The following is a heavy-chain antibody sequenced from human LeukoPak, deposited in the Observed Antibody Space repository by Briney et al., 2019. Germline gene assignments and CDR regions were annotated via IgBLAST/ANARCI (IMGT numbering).Heavy chain of an antibody. CDR1: GASVRGRS. V-gene: IGHV4-34*01. Sequence: SETLSLTCAVQGASVRGRSSSWIRQPPGKGLQWIGQIDHSGSTHSIPSLKSRVTISLDTSQSQVSLKVNSVTAADTAVYFCARGGNVWYFDLWGRGTLVTVSS. CDR2: IDHSGST. D-gene: IGHD1-14*01. CDR3: ARGGNVWYFDL. J-gene: IGHJ2*01.